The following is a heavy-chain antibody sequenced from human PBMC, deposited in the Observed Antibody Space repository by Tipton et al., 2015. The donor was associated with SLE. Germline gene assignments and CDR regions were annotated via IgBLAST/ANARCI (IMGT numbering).Heavy chain of an antibody. J-gene: IGHJ4*02. D-gene: IGHD2-21*01. CDR1: GLTVINYA. CDR2: ISYDGATT. Sequence: SLRLSCAASGLTVINYAMTWVRQAPGTGLEWVSAISYDGATTHYADSVKGRFTISRDKNTLYLQMISLRAEDTALYYCATRRGSADWHYFDLWSQGTLLTVS. V-gene: IGHV3-23*01. CDR3: ATRRGSADWHYFDL.